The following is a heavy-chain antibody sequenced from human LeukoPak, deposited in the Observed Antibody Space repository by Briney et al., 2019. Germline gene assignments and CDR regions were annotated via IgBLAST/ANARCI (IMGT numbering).Heavy chain of an antibody. CDR3: AREVWSGYYTLYYFDY. CDR1: GFTFSDHY. V-gene: IGHV3-72*01. CDR2: IRNKADTYTT. D-gene: IGHD3-3*01. Sequence: PGGSLRLSCAASGFTFSDHYMDWVRQAPGKGLEWVGRIRNKADTYTTEYAASVKGRFTISRDDSKNSLYLQMNSLKTEDTAAYYCAREVWSGYYTLYYFDYWGQGTLVTVSS. J-gene: IGHJ4*02.